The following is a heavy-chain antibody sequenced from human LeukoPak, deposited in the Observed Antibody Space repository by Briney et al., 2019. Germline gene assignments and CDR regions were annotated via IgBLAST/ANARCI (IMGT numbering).Heavy chain of an antibody. D-gene: IGHD6-13*01. CDR1: GFTFSSYA. CDR3: ARTQYSSSFDY. J-gene: IGHJ4*02. V-gene: IGHV3-30*04. Sequence: GGSLRLSCAASGFTFSSYAMHWVRQAPGKGLEWVAVISYDGSNKYYADSVKGRFTISRDNSKNTLYLQMDSLRAEDTAVYYCARTQYSSSFDYWGQGTLVTVSS. CDR2: ISYDGSNK.